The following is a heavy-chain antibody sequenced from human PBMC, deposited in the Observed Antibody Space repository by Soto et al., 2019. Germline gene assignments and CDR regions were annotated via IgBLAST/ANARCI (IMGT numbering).Heavy chain of an antibody. D-gene: IGHD4-17*01. CDR2: IYPGDSET. CDR3: ATTVTTGAYGMDV. CDR1: GFTFTNYW. Sequence: PGESLKISCKGSGFTFTNYWIAWVRQMPGKGLEWMGIIYPGDSETSYSPSFQGQVIISADKSINTAYLQWSSLKASDTAMYFCATTVTTGAYGMDVWGQGTTVTVSS. V-gene: IGHV5-51*01. J-gene: IGHJ6*02.